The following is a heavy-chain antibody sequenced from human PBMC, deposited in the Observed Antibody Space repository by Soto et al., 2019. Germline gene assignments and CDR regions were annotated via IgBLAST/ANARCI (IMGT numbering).Heavy chain of an antibody. CDR2: IFHSGST. V-gene: IGHV4-4*02. Sequence: QVQLQESGPGLVKPSGTLSLTCAVSGDSISSSNWWSWVRQPPGKGLEWIGEIFHSGSTNYNPSLESRVTISVDKSKNQFPRKLSSVTAADTAVYYCARDGVPRPMDVWGQGTTVTVSS. J-gene: IGHJ6*02. CDR3: ARDGVPRPMDV. D-gene: IGHD2-8*01. CDR1: GDSISSSNW.